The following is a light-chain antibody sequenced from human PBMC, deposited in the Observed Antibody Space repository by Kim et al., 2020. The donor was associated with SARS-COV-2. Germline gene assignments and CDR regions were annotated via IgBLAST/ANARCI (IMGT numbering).Light chain of an antibody. J-gene: IGLJ1*01. CDR1: SSDVGGYKY. CDR2: EVS. V-gene: IGLV2-14*01. CDR3: SSYIMGSTNYV. Sequence: QSITISCTGTSSDVGGYKYVSWYQQHPGKAPKLVIYEVSNRPSGVSNRFSGSKSGNTASLTISGLQAEDEADYYCSSYIMGSTNYVLGTGTKVTVL.